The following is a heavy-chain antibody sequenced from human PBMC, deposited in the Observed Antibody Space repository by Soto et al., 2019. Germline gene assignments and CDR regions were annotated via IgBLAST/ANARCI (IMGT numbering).Heavy chain of an antibody. CDR1: GGSISSSSYY. V-gene: IGHV4-39*01. CDR3: ARPMTGYSSGFDY. CDR2: IYYSGST. D-gene: IGHD6-19*01. J-gene: IGHJ4*02. Sequence: SETLSLTCTVSGGSISSSSYYWGWIRQPPGKGLEWIGSIYYSGSTYYNPSLKSRVTISVDTSKNQFSLKLSSVTAADTAVYYCARPMTGYSSGFDYWGQGTLVTVSS.